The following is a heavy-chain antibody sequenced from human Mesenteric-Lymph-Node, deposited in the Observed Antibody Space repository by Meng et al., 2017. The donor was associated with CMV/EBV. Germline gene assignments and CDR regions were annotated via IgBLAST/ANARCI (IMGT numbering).Heavy chain of an antibody. CDR1: GGSFSSYY. CDR3: ARSGAYAGMRGLDP. V-gene: IGHV4-59*01. CDR2: IYYGGST. D-gene: IGHD2-21*01. J-gene: IGHJ5*02. Sequence: SETLSLTCSVSGGSFSSYYWYWIRQSPGQGLEWIGSIYYGGSTNYNPSLKSRVTMSVDTSKNQFSLKLSSVTAADTAVYFCARSGAYAGMRGLDPWGQGTLVTVSS.